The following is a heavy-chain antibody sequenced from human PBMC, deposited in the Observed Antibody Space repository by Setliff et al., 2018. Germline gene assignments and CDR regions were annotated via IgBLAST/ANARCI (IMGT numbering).Heavy chain of an antibody. V-gene: IGHV4-39*01. CDR2: IYYSGTA. Sequence: SETLSLTCTISGDSISDISYYWGFIRQSPGKGPEWIGSIYYSGTAYYNPSLKSRVTISVDTSQNQFSLKLSSVTAADTAAYYCASHPRVTIFGVVAFDYWGQGILVTVSS. CDR1: GDSISDISYY. CDR3: ASHPRVTIFGVVAFDY. J-gene: IGHJ4*02. D-gene: IGHD3-3*01.